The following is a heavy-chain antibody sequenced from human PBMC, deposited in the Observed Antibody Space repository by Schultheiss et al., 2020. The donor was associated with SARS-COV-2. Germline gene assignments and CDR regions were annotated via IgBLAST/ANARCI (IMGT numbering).Heavy chain of an antibody. Sequence: GGSLRLSCKASGFTFTSSAMQWVRQAPGQGLEWMGWINPNSGGTNYAQKFQGRVTMTRDTSISTAYMELSRLRSDDTAVYYCARARQWLVHARNYYYGMDVWGQGTTVTVAS. D-gene: IGHD6-19*01. CDR1: GFTFTSSA. J-gene: IGHJ6*02. V-gene: IGHV1-2*02. CDR3: ARARQWLVHARNYYYGMDV. CDR2: INPNSGGT.